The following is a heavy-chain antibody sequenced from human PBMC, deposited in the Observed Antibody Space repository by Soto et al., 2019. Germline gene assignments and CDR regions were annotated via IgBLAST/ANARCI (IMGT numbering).Heavy chain of an antibody. V-gene: IGHV5-10-1*01. CDR1: GYSFTSYW. J-gene: IGHJ3*02. D-gene: IGHD3-10*01. Sequence: GESLKISCKGSGYSFTSYWISWVRQMPGKGLEWMGRIDPSDSYTNYSPSFQGHVTISADKSISTAYLQWSSLKASDTAMYYCARAPKDYGSGSVACDIWGQGTMVTVSS. CDR2: IDPSDSYT. CDR3: ARAPKDYGSGSVACDI.